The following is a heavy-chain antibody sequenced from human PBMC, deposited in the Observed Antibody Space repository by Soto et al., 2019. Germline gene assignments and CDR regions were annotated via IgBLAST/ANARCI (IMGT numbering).Heavy chain of an antibody. CDR2: IYDSGRT. Sequence: QVQLQESGPGLVKPSETLSLTCTVSGDSISSYYWTWIRQPPGEGLEWIGYIYDSGRTYYNPSLKSRVTISADTSKNQFSLRLSSVSAADTAVYYCARGTIPYYYYGMDVWGQGTTVTVSS. CDR1: GDSISSYY. V-gene: IGHV4-59*01. J-gene: IGHJ6*02. CDR3: ARGTIPYYYYGMDV. D-gene: IGHD3-10*01.